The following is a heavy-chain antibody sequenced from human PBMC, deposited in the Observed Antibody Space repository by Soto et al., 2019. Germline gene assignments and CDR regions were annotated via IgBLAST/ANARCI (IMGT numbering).Heavy chain of an antibody. CDR1: GFTFSDHY. CDR3: ARGLSITGTFVPSDYYYYGMDV. CDR2: TRNKANSYTT. D-gene: IGHD1-7*01. J-gene: IGHJ6*02. Sequence: SCAASGFTFSDHYMDWVRQAPGKGLEWVGRTRNKANSYTTEYAASVKGRFTISRDDSKNSLYLQMNSLKTEDTAVYYCARGLSITGTFVPSDYYYYGMDVWGQGTTVTVS. V-gene: IGHV3-72*01.